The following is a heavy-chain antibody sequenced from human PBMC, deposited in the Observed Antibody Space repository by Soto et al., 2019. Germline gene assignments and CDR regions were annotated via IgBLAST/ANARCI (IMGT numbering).Heavy chain of an antibody. J-gene: IGHJ4*02. D-gene: IGHD3-3*01. CDR1: GFMFSSYG. CDR2: VTYDGRNA. V-gene: IGHV3-30*18. CDR3: GKGKGVTRSGVVYFDY. Sequence: QVQLVESGGGVVQPGTSPRLSCEASGFMFSSYGMFWVRQAPGKGLEWVAVVTYDGRNAYYGESVKGRFTISRDNPNNRLYLEMNSLRAEDTAVYYCGKGKGVTRSGVVYFDYWGLGTALTVSS.